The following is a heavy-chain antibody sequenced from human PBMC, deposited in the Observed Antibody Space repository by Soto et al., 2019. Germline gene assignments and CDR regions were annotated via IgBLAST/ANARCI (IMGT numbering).Heavy chain of an antibody. CDR2: TKNKANGYTT. D-gene: IGHD1-26*01. V-gene: IGHV3-72*01. J-gene: IGHJ4*02. Sequence: EVQLVESGGGLVQPGGSLRLSCAASGFTLSDHYMDWVRQAPGKGLEWVGRTKNKANGYTTEYAASVNGRFTISRDDSKNSLYLQMNSLKTEDTAVYYCARWVSGSPDNSGQGTLVTVSS. CDR3: ARWVSGSPDN. CDR1: GFTLSDHY.